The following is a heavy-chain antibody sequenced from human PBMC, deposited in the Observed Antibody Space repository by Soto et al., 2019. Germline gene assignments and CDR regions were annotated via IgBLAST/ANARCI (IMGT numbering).Heavy chain of an antibody. Sequence: SETLSLTCTVSGGSISSSSYYWGWIRQPPGKGLEWIGYISHLENTFYNPSFQSRLTLSIDRSKNQFSLKLASMTAADTAVYYCARGGGYDPFDYWGQGTLVTVSS. D-gene: IGHD5-12*01. CDR1: GGSISSSSYY. CDR2: ISHLENT. J-gene: IGHJ4*02. V-gene: IGHV4-39*07. CDR3: ARGGGYDPFDY.